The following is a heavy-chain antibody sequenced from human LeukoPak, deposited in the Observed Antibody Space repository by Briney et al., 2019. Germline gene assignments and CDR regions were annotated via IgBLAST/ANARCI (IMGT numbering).Heavy chain of an antibody. V-gene: IGHV1-69*01. CDR1: GGTFSRYA. CDR2: IIPIFGSP. J-gene: IGHJ4*02. D-gene: IGHD3-22*01. CDR3: ATGKYDSSGFALDY. Sequence: ASVKVSCKASGGTFSRYAFSWVRQAPGQGLEWMGGIIPIFGSPNYAQKFQGRVTITADDSTNTFYMELSNLTSEDTAVYYCATGKYDSSGFALDYWGQGTLVTVSS.